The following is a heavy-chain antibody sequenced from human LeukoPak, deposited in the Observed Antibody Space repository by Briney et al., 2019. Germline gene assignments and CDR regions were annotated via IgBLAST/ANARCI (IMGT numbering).Heavy chain of an antibody. J-gene: IGHJ4*02. D-gene: IGHD3-22*01. Sequence: GASVKVSCKASGYTFTSYYMHWVRQAPGQGLEWMGGIIPIFGTANYAQKFQGRVTITADESTSTAYMELSSLRSEDTAVYYCARGEDYYDSSGSLDYWGQGTLVTVSS. CDR3: ARGEDYYDSSGSLDY. CDR2: IIPIFGTA. CDR1: GYTFTSYY. V-gene: IGHV1-69*13.